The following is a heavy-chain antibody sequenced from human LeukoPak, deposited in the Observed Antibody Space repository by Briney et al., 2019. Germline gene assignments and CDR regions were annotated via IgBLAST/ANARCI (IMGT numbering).Heavy chain of an antibody. D-gene: IGHD6-13*01. CDR3: ARHSGSYGSSWFDY. V-gene: IGHV4-39*01. CDR2: IYYSGST. J-gene: IGHJ4*02. Sequence: SETLSLTCTVSGGSFSSSNYYWGWLRQPPGKGLEWIVSIYYSGSTYYNPSLKSRVTISVDTSRNQFSLKLTSVTAADTALYYCARHSGSYGSSWFDYWGQGTLVTVSS. CDR1: GGSFSSSNYY.